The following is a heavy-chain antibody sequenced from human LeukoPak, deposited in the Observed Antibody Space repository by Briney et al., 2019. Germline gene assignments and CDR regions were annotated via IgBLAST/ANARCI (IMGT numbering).Heavy chain of an antibody. CDR3: AKQGPYDSSGFDY. Sequence: GGSLRLSCAASGLTFSSYGMHWVRQAPGKGLEWVAFIRYDGSNKYYADSVKGRFTISRDNSKNTLYLQMNSLRAEDTAVYYCAKQGPYDSSGFDYWGQGTLVTVSS. CDR2: IRYDGSNK. D-gene: IGHD3-22*01. J-gene: IGHJ4*02. V-gene: IGHV3-30*02. CDR1: GLTFSSYG.